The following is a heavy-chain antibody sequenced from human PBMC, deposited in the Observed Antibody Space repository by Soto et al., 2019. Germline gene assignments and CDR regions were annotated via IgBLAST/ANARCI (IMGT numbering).Heavy chain of an antibody. J-gene: IGHJ6*03. Sequence: GGSLRLSCAASGFTFDDYAMHWVRQAPGKGLEWVSGISWNSGSIGYADSLKGRFTNSRDNAKNSLYLQMNSLRAEDTALYYCAKDQRYYGDRTGDYYYYYMDVWGKGTTVTVSS. CDR2: ISWNSGSI. CDR3: AKDQRYYGDRTGDYYYYYMDV. CDR1: GFTFDDYA. D-gene: IGHD4-17*01. V-gene: IGHV3-9*01.